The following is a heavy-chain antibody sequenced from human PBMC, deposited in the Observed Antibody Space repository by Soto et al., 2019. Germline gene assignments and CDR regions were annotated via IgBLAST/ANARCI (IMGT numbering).Heavy chain of an antibody. D-gene: IGHD3-22*01. CDR1: GFTFSSYA. J-gene: IGHJ3*01. Sequence: GGSLRLSCAASGFTFSSYAMSWVRQAPGKGLEWVSAISGSGGSTYYADSVKGRFTISRDNSKNTLYLQMNTLRVEDTAVYYCANTRLYDNNEYQSDAFDVRGPATEVT. CDR2: ISGSGGST. V-gene: IGHV3-23*01. CDR3: ANTRLYDNNEYQSDAFDV.